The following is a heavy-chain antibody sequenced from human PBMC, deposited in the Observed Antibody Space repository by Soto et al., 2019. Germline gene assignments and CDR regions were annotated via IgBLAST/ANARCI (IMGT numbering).Heavy chain of an antibody. CDR3: ARDAYDFWSGYHPSDFDY. CDR1: GFTFSSYA. Sequence: QVQLVESGGGVVQPGRSLRLSCAASGFTFSSYAMHWVRQAPGKGLEWVAEISYDGSNKYSADSVKGRFTISRDNSKNALYLQMHSLRAEDTAVYYCARDAYDFWSGYHPSDFDYWGQGTLVTVYS. CDR2: ISYDGSNK. D-gene: IGHD3-3*01. V-gene: IGHV3-30-3*01. J-gene: IGHJ4*02.